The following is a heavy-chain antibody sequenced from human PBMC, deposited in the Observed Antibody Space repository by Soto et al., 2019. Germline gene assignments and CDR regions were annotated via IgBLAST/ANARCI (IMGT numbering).Heavy chain of an antibody. CDR2: IFSNDEK. J-gene: IGHJ4*02. CDR3: ARMETLELSLYRKPGPFDY. Sequence: QVTLKESGPVLVKPTETLTLTCTVSGFSLSNARMGVSWIRQPPGKALEWLAHIFSNDEKSYSTSLKSRLTISKDTSKSQVVLTMTNTDPVDTATNYCARMETLELSLYRKPGPFDYWGQGTLVTVSS. CDR1: GFSLSNARMG. V-gene: IGHV2-26*01. D-gene: IGHD3-16*02.